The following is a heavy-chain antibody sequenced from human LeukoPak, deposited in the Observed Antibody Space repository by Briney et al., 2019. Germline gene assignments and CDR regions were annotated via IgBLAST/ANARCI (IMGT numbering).Heavy chain of an antibody. CDR3: ARDTPHYYGSGSYVLDAFDI. V-gene: IGHV1-69*06. CDR2: IIPIFGTA. Sequence: ASVKVSCKASGGTFSSYAISWVRQAPGQGLEWMGGIIPIFGTANYAQKFQGRVTITADKSTSTAYMELSSLRSEDTAVYYCARDTPHYYGSGSYVLDAFDIWGQGTMVTVSS. J-gene: IGHJ3*02. CDR1: GGTFSSYA. D-gene: IGHD3-10*01.